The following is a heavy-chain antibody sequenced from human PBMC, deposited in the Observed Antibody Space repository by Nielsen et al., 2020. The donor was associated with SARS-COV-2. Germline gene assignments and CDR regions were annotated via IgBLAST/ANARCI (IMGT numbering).Heavy chain of an antibody. D-gene: IGHD5-18*01. CDR2: IIPIFGTA. Sequence: SVKVSCKASAATFSSYAISWVRHAPGQGLEWMGGIIPIFGTANYAQKFQGRVTITADKSTSTAYMELSSLRSEDTAVYYCARVWIQSAFDIWGQGTMVTVSS. J-gene: IGHJ3*02. CDR1: AATFSSYA. CDR3: ARVWIQSAFDI. V-gene: IGHV1-69*06.